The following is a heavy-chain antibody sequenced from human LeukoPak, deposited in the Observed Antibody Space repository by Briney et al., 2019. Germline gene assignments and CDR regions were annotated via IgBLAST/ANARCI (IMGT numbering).Heavy chain of an antibody. CDR2: ISYDGSNK. CDR3: ARGDFYDSRDYLGGVDY. D-gene: IGHD3-22*01. V-gene: IGHV3-30-3*01. CDR1: GFTFSSYP. J-gene: IGHJ4*02. Sequence: AGRSLRLSCAASGFTFSSYPMHWVRQAPGKGLEWVAVISYDGSNKYYADSVKGRFTISRDNSKNTLYVQMNSLRAEDTAVYYCARGDFYDSRDYLGGVDYWGQGTLVTVSS.